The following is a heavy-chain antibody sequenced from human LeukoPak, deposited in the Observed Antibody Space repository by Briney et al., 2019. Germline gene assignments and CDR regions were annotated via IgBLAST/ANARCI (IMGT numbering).Heavy chain of an antibody. CDR2: ITGSGSTT. Sequence: GGSLRLSCAASGFAFSNYGMNWVRQAPGKGLEWVSGITGSGSTTYYADSVKGRFTISRDNSKNTLFLQMSSLRAEDTAVYYCARAYSSSWYDFWGQGTLVTVSS. CDR3: ARAYSSSWYDF. J-gene: IGHJ5*01. CDR1: GFAFSNYG. V-gene: IGHV3-23*01. D-gene: IGHD6-13*01.